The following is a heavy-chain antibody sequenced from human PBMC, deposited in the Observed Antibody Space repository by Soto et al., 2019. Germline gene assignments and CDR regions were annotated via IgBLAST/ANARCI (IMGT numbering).Heavy chain of an antibody. V-gene: IGHV4-59*01. Sequence: QVQLQESGPGLVKPSETLSLTCTVSGGSISSYYWSWIRQPPGKGLEWIGYIYYSGSTNYNPSLKSRVTISVDTSKNQFSLKLSSVTAADTAVYYCARDLKDCYGMDVWGQGTTVTVSS. CDR1: GGSISSYY. CDR3: ARDLKDCYGMDV. CDR2: IYYSGST. J-gene: IGHJ6*02.